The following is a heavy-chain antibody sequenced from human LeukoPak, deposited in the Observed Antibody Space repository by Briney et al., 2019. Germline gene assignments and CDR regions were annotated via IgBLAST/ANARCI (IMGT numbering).Heavy chain of an antibody. D-gene: IGHD3-10*01. CDR3: ARGPEFGELGWFDP. CDR1: GGSISSGGYY. J-gene: IGHJ5*02. V-gene: IGHV4-31*03. Sequence: PSQTLSLTCTVSGGSISSGGYYWSWIRQHPGKGLEWIGYIYYSGSTYYNPSLKSRVTISVDTSKNQFSLKLSSVTAADTAVYYCARGPEFGELGWFDPWGQGTLVTVSS. CDR2: IYYSGST.